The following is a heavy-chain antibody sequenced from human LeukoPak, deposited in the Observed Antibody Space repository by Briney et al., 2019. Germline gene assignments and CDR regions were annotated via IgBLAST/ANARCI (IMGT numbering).Heavy chain of an antibody. CDR1: GFTFSSYS. Sequence: GGSLRLSCAAPGFTFSSYSMNWVRQAPGKGLEWVSSISSSSSYIYYADSVKGRFTISRDNAKNSLYLQMNSLRAENTAVYYCARAGTSIAAAGTFYYYYMDVWGKGTTVTVSS. D-gene: IGHD6-13*01. CDR3: ARAGTSIAAAGTFYYYYMDV. CDR2: ISSSSSYI. J-gene: IGHJ6*03. V-gene: IGHV3-21*01.